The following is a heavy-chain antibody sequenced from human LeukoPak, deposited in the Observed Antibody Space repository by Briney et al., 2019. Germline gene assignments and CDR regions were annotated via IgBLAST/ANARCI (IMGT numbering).Heavy chain of an antibody. CDR2: IYIGGST. CDR1: GFHITNKY. Sequence: PGGALRLPLGAPGFHITNKYMSGGRQEAGKGLEWGSVIYIGGSTYYADSVKGRFTISRDNSNNTLYLQMNSLRAEDTAVYYCARDPPDSSGYHYWYFDLWGRGALVTVSS. J-gene: IGHJ2*01. CDR3: ARDPPDSSGYHYWYFDL. V-gene: IGHV3-53*01. D-gene: IGHD3-22*01.